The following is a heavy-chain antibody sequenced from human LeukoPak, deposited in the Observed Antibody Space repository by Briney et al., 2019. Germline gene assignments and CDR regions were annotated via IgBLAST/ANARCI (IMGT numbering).Heavy chain of an antibody. CDR1: GGSISSYY. CDR3: ARALYYYDSSGPLPLK. Sequence: SETLSLTCTVSGGSISSYYWSWIRQPPGKGLEWMGYIFYSGSTNYNPSLKGRVTISVDTSKNQFSLNLSTVTAADTAVYYCARALYYYDSSGPLPLKWGQGTLVTVSS. V-gene: IGHV4-59*01. J-gene: IGHJ4*02. CDR2: IFYSGST. D-gene: IGHD3-22*01.